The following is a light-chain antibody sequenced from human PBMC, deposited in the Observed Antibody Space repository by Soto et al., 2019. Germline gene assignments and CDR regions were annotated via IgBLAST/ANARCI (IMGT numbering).Light chain of an antibody. Sequence: DIQMTQSPSSLSASVGDRVTITCRASQGINNYLAWFQQKPGKAPESLIYAASTLQSGVPSKCSGSGSGTDFTLTISSLQPEDFATYYCQQYNTYPWTFGQGTKVEIK. CDR2: AAS. CDR3: QQYNTYPWT. J-gene: IGKJ1*01. CDR1: QGINNY. V-gene: IGKV1-16*02.